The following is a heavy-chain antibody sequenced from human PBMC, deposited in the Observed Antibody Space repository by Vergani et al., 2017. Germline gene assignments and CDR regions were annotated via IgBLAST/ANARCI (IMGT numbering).Heavy chain of an antibody. D-gene: IGHD1-1*01. CDR3: ARDRKTGVFDY. Sequence: EVQLVESGGGLVQPGGSLRLSCAASGFTFSSYWMSWVRQAPGKGLEWVAKIKQDGSEKYYVDSVKGRFTISRDNAKNSLYLQMNSLRAEDTAVYYCARDRKTGVFDYWGQGTLVTVSS. J-gene: IGHJ4*02. CDR2: IKQDGSEK. V-gene: IGHV3-7*01. CDR1: GFTFSSYW.